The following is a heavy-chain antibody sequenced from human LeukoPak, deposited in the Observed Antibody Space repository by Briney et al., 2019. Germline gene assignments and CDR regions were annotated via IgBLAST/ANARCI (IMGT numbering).Heavy chain of an antibody. V-gene: IGHV4-39*01. J-gene: IGHJ6*02. Sequence: SETLSLTCTVSGGSISSSSYYWGWIRQPPGKGLEWIGRIYYSGSTYYNPSLKSRVTISVDTSKNQFSLKLSSVTAADTAVYYCARQLPPYDSSGYPHGMDVWGQGTTVTVSS. CDR1: GGSISSSSYY. D-gene: IGHD3-22*01. CDR2: IYYSGST. CDR3: ARQLPPYDSSGYPHGMDV.